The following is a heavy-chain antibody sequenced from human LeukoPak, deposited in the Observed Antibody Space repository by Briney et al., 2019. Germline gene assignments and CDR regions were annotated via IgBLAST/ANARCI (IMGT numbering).Heavy chain of an antibody. J-gene: IGHJ4*02. CDR3: ARGSRYWGLDY. CDR1: GGSLSGYY. D-gene: IGHD7-27*01. CDR2: INHSGST. V-gene: IGHV4-34*01. Sequence: PSETLSLTCAVYGGSLSGYYWSWIRQPPGKGLEWIGEINHSGSTNYNPSLKSRVTISVDTSKNQFSLKLSSVTAADTAVYYCARGSRYWGLDYWGQETLVTVSS.